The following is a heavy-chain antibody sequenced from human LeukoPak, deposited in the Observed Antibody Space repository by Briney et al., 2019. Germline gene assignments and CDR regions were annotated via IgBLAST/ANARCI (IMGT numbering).Heavy chain of an antibody. D-gene: IGHD4-17*01. Sequence: PWGSLRLSCAASGFTVSSNYMSWVRQAPGKGLEWVSVIYSGGSTYYADSVKGRFTISRDNSKNTLYLQMNSLRAEDTAVYYCARGRYGDYPFLSYWGQGTLVTVSS. J-gene: IGHJ4*02. CDR2: IYSGGST. CDR1: GFTVSSNY. CDR3: ARGRYGDYPFLSY. V-gene: IGHV3-66*01.